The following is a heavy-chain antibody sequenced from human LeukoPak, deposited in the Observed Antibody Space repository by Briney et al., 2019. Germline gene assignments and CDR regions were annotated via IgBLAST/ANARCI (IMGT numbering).Heavy chain of an antibody. J-gene: IGHJ4*02. CDR3: AKDRALGTIFGVVTFFDY. CDR1: GFTFSSYA. D-gene: IGHD3-3*01. CDR2: ISGSGGST. V-gene: IGHV3-23*01. Sequence: GGSLRLSCAASGFTFSSYAMSWVRQAPGKGLEWLSAISGSGGSTYYADSVKGRFTISRDNSKNTLYLQMNSLRAEDTAVYYCAKDRALGTIFGVVTFFDYWGQGTLVTVSS.